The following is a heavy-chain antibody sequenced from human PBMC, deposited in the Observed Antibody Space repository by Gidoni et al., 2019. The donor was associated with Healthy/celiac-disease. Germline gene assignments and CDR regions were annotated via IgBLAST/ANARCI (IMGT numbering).Heavy chain of an antibody. V-gene: IGHV3-21*01. CDR3: ARAPDYGDFRQFFDY. CDR1: GFTFSSYS. D-gene: IGHD4-17*01. CDR2: ISSSSSYI. J-gene: IGHJ4*02. Sequence: EVQLVESGGGLVKPGGSLRLSCAASGFTFSSYSMNWVRQAPGKGLEWVSSISSSSSYIYYADSVKGRFTISRDNAKNSLYLQMNSLRAEDTAVYYCARAPDYGDFRQFFDYWGQGTLVTVSS.